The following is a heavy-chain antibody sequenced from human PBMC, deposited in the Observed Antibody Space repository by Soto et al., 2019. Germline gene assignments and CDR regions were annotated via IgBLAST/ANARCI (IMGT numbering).Heavy chain of an antibody. CDR3: VRGIYQKFGMDV. Sequence: EVQLVESGGGLVQPGGSLRLSCAASGFTCISHWIHWVRQTPGKGLVWVSRIDVGGNNRNYADSVKGRFTISRDNAKNTVYLQMNSLRADDTAMYYCVRGIYQKFGMDVWGQGTTV. J-gene: IGHJ6*02. CDR2: IDVGGNNR. D-gene: IGHD3-3*02. CDR1: GFTCISHW. V-gene: IGHV3-74*01.